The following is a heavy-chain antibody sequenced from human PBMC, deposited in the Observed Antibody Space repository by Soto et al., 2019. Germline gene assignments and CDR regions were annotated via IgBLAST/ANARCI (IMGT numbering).Heavy chain of an antibody. D-gene: IGHD3-16*01. CDR3: ARGNYGAFDI. V-gene: IGHV4-59*01. Sequence: SETLSLTCTVSGGSISSFYWSWIRQPPGKGLEWIGYIYYSGSTNYNPSLKSRVTISVDTSKNQFSLKLSSVTAADTAVYYCARGNYGAFDIWGQGTMVTVSS. CDR1: GGSISSFY. J-gene: IGHJ3*02. CDR2: IYYSGST.